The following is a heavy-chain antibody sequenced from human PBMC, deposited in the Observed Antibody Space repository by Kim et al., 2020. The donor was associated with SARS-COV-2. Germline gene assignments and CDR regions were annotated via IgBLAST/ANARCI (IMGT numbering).Heavy chain of an antibody. CDR3: ARARVVPAALYYFDY. J-gene: IGHJ4*02. Sequence: DSVKGRFTISRDNSKNTLYLQMNSLRAEDTAVYYCARARVVPAALYYFDYWGQGTLVTVSS. V-gene: IGHV3-30*01. D-gene: IGHD2-2*01.